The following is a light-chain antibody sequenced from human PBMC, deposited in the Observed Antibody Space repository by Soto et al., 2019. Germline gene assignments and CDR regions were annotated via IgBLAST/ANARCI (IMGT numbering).Light chain of an antibody. J-gene: IGLJ1*01. CDR1: SSDVGTYNL. CDR3: SSYVGDGNFYV. CDR2: EGT. V-gene: IGLV2-23*01. Sequence: QSALTQPASVSGSPGQSITISCSGTSSDVGTYNLVSWYQQHPGKAPKLIIYEGTERPSGVSNRFSGSKSGNTASLTISGLQPDDEADYPCSSYVGDGNFYVFGTGTKVTVL.